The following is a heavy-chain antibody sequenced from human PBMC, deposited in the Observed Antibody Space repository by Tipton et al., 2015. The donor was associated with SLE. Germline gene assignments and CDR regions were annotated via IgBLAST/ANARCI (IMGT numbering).Heavy chain of an antibody. J-gene: IGHJ2*01. CDR3: ARAIAAAGPMGYFDL. CDR1: GYTFTGYY. CDR2: IYYSGST. D-gene: IGHD6-13*01. V-gene: IGHV4-59*07. Sequence: QLVQSGAEVKKPGASVKVSCKASGYTFTGYYMHWVRQPPGKGLEWIGYIYYSGSTNYNPSLKSRVTISVDTSKNQFSLKLSSVTAADTAVYYCARAIAAAGPMGYFDLWGRGNLVTVSS.